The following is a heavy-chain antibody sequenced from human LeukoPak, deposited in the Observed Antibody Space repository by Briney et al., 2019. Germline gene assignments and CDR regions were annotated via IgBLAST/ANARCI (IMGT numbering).Heavy chain of an antibody. J-gene: IGHJ3*02. Sequence: SETLSLTCTVSGGSISSYYWSSIRQPPGKGLEWIGYIYYSGSTNYNPSLKSRVTISVDTSKNQFSLKLSSVTAADTAVYYCASLGLERDYPSALACEIWGQGTMVTVSS. V-gene: IGHV4-59*08. CDR1: GGSISSYY. CDR3: ASLGLERDYPSALACEI. D-gene: IGHD4-17*01. CDR2: IYYSGST.